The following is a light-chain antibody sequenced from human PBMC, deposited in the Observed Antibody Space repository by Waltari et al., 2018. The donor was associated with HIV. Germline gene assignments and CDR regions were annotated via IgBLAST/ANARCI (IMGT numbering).Light chain of an antibody. J-gene: IGLJ2*01. Sequence: SYELTQPPSVSVSPGQTASITCPGDKLGDKYTCWYQQKAGQSPVLVIYQDSKRPSGIPERFSGSNSGNTATLTISGTRIMDDADYYCQAWDSNTGVFGGGTKLTVL. CDR3: QAWDSNTGV. CDR1: KLGDKY. V-gene: IGLV3-1*01. CDR2: QDS.